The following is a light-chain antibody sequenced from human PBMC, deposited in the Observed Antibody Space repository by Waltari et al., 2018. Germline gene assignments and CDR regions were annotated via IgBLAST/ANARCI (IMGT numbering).Light chain of an antibody. Sequence: QSALTQPASVSGTPGQSLTIPCPGPSSDVGNYYLVSWYQQHPGKAPKLLVCEVIKRPSGVSSRFSGSKSGNTASLTISGLQAEDEADYYCCSYAGLGTYVFGSGTKVTVL. J-gene: IGLJ1*01. CDR1: SSDVGNYYL. CDR2: EVI. CDR3: CSYAGLGTYV. V-gene: IGLV2-23*02.